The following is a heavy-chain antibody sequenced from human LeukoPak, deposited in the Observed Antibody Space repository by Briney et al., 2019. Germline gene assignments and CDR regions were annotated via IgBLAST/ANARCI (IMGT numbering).Heavy chain of an antibody. D-gene: IGHD1-26*01. CDR1: GFTFSSYS. CDR2: ISSSSSTI. J-gene: IGHJ3*02. Sequence: PGGSLRLSCAASGFTFSSYSMNWVRQAPGKGLEWVSYISSSSSTIYYADPVKGRFTISRDNAKNSLYLQMNSLRDEDTAVYYCAREGRSRVGANAFDIWGQGTMVTVSS. V-gene: IGHV3-48*02. CDR3: AREGRSRVGANAFDI.